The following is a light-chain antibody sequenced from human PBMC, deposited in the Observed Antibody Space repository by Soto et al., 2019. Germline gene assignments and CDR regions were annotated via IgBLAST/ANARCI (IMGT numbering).Light chain of an antibody. CDR1: QSVSSN. CDR2: GAS. Sequence: EIVMSQSPATLSVSPGERATISCRASQSVSSNLAWYQQKPGQAPSLLIYGASTRATGVPGRFSGSGSGTEFILPISSLQAEDVAVYYCQQHNNTPYTFGQGTKLEIK. CDR3: QQHNNTPYT. V-gene: IGKV3D-15*01. J-gene: IGKJ2*01.